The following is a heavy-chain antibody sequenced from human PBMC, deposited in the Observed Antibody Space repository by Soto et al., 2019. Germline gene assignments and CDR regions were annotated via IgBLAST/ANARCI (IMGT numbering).Heavy chain of an antibody. CDR2: ISAYNGNI. J-gene: IGHJ4*02. D-gene: IGHD4-17*01. V-gene: IGHV1-18*01. CDR3: AIANYGDNDY. CDR1: GYIFPSST. Sequence: QVQLVQSGAEVKKPGASVKVSCKAPGYIFPSSTISWVRQAPGQGLEWMGWISAYNGNIKDAQKFQGRFTMTTDTSTSTAYMELRSLTSDDTAMYYCAIANYGDNDYWGLGTLVTVSS.